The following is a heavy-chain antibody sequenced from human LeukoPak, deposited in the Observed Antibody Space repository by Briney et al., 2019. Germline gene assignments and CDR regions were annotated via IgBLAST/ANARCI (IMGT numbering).Heavy chain of an antibody. J-gene: IGHJ4*02. V-gene: IGHV4-34*01. Sequence: PSETLSLTCAVYGGSFSGYYWSWIRQPPGKGLEWIGEINHSGSTNYNPSLKSRVTISVDTSKNQFSLKLSSVTAADTAVYYCAAGIAVAGTVYWGQGTLVTVSS. CDR1: GGSFSGYY. D-gene: IGHD6-19*01. CDR2: INHSGST. CDR3: AAGIAVAGTVY.